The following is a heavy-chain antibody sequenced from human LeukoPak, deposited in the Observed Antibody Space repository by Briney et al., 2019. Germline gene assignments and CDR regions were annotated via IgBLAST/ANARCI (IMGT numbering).Heavy chain of an antibody. V-gene: IGHV4-30-4*01. J-gene: IGHJ4*02. D-gene: IGHD3-22*01. CDR2: IYYSGST. CDR3: ASDSSDGEGLDY. Sequence: SQTPSLTCTVSGGSISSGDYYWSWIRQPPGKGLEWIGYIYYSGSTYYNPSLKSRVTISVDTSKNQFSLKLSSVTAADTAVYYCASDSSDGEGLDYWGQGTLVTVSS. CDR1: GGSISSGDYY.